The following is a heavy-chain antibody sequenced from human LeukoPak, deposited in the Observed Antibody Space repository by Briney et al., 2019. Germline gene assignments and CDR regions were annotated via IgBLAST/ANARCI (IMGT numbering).Heavy chain of an antibody. CDR1: GGSISSGGYY. V-gene: IGHV4-31*03. D-gene: IGHD5-18*01. CDR3: ARGYSYGYYFDY. CDR2: TYYSGST. J-gene: IGHJ4*02. Sequence: SETLSLTCTVSGGSISSGGYYWSWIRQHPGKGLEWIGYTYYSGSTYYNPSLKSRVTISVDTSKNQFSLKLSSVTAADTAVYYCARGYSYGYYFDYWGQGTLVTVSS.